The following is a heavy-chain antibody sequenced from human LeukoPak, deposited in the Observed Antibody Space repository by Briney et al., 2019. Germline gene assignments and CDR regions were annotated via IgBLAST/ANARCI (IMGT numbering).Heavy chain of an antibody. CDR2: IKPDSGDT. CDR1: GYTFTGYY. J-gene: IGHJ5*02. Sequence: GASVKVSCKASGYTFTGYYMHWVRQAPGQGLEWLGLIKPDSGDTNYAQKFRGRVTMTRDTSITTAYMELNRLTSDDTALYYCVRDRPHNWFDPWGQGTLVTVSS. CDR3: VRDRPHNWFDP. V-gene: IGHV1-2*02.